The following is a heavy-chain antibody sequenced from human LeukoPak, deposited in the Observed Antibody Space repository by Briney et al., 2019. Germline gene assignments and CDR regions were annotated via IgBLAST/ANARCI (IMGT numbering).Heavy chain of an antibody. D-gene: IGHD2-2*01. CDR1: GYTFTSYG. V-gene: IGHV1-18*01. Sequence: GASVKVSCKASGYTFTSYGISWVRQAPGQGLEWMGWISAYNGNTNYAQKLQGRVTMTTDTSTSTAYMELRSLRSDDTAVYYCARDLYLSTELVPAAPASYWGQGTLVTVSS. CDR2: ISAYNGNT. CDR3: ARDLYLSTELVPAAPASY. J-gene: IGHJ4*02.